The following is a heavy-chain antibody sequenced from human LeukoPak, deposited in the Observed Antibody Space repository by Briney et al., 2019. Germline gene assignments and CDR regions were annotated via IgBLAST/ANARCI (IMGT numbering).Heavy chain of an antibody. J-gene: IGHJ4*02. CDR1: GGSFSGYY. Sequence: SETLSLTCAVYGGSFSGYYWSWIRHPPGKWREWIGEINHIGSTNYNPSLKSRVTISVDTSKNQFSLKLSSVTAADTAVYYCARGSDCSSTSCSWAFDYWGQGTLVTVSS. CDR2: INHIGST. CDR3: ARGSDCSSTSCSWAFDY. D-gene: IGHD2-2*01. V-gene: IGHV4-34*01.